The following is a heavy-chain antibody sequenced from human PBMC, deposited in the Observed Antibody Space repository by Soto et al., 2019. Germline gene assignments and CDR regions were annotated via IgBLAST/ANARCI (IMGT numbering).Heavy chain of an antibody. CDR3: ARGFLEWLDFP. CDR2: ISFDGIQK. V-gene: IGHV3-30-3*01. CDR1: GFTFSTYA. J-gene: IGHJ5*02. D-gene: IGHD3-3*01. Sequence: QVQLVESGGGLVQPGRSLRLSCAASGFTFSTYAMHWVRQAPGKGLEWVAVISFDGIQKYYTDSLKGRFTISRDNSKNTLYLQVKSLRAEDTDECYFARGFLEWLDFPWGQGSLVTVSS.